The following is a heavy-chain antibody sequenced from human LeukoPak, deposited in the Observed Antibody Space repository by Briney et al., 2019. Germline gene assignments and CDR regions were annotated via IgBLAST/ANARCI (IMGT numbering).Heavy chain of an antibody. Sequence: ASVKVSCKASVYTFTSYAMRWVRQAPGQRLEWMGWINAGNGNTKYSHKFQGRVTITRDTSSSTAYMELRSLRSEDTAVYYWARGRDGGIFDYWGQGTLVTVSS. D-gene: IGHD4-23*01. CDR2: INAGNGNT. CDR3: ARGRDGGIFDY. J-gene: IGHJ4*02. V-gene: IGHV1-3*01. CDR1: VYTFTSYA.